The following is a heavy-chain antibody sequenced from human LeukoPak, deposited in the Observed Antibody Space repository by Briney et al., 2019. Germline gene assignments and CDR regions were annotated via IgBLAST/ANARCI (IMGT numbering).Heavy chain of an antibody. CDR1: GYTFTGYY. Sequence: ASVKVSCMASGYTFTGYYMHWVRQVPGQGLEWVGWFNPNSGGTSYAQKFQDRDTMTRDTSISTAYMDLSRLRSDDTAVYYCPRDTKKRTFFVLGCPTCYVFDIWGQGTMVAVSS. CDR2: FNPNSGGT. D-gene: IGHD3-3*01. CDR3: PRDTKKRTFFVLGCPTCYVFDI. V-gene: IGHV1-2*02. J-gene: IGHJ3*02.